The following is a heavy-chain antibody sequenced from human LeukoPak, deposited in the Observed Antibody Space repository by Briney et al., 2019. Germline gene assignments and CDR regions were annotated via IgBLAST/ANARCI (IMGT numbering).Heavy chain of an antibody. Sequence: VSVKVSCKVSGYTLTELSMHWVRQAAGKGLEWMGGFDPEDGETIYAQELQGRVTVTEDTSTDTAYEELSRHRSEDTAVYYCAGGMVRGLHWGQGTLVTVSS. CDR1: GYTLTELS. CDR3: AGGMVRGLH. CDR2: FDPEDGET. D-gene: IGHD3-10*01. V-gene: IGHV1-24*01. J-gene: IGHJ4*02.